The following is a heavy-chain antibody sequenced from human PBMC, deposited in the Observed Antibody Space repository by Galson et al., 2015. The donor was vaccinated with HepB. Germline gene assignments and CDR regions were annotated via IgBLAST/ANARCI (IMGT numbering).Heavy chain of an antibody. J-gene: IGHJ4*02. D-gene: IGHD5-18*01. V-gene: IGHV3-33*01. CDR3: ARGMGYSYGYFDS. CDR2: IWYDGSNK. Sequence: SLRLSCAAFGFTFRTYNIHWVRQAPGKGLEWVAAIWYDGSNKYYADSVKGRFTISRDNSNNTVHVQMNSLRAEDTGLYFCARGMGYSYGYFDSWGQGTLVTVSS. CDR1: GFTFRTYN.